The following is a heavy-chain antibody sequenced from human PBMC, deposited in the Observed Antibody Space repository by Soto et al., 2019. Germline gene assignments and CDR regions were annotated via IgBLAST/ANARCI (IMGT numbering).Heavy chain of an antibody. V-gene: IGHV4-39*01. CDR1: GGSISSSSYY. D-gene: IGHD1-1*01. Sequence: PSETLSLTCTVSGGSISSSSYYWGWIRQPPGKGLEWIGSIYYSGSTYYNPSLKSRVTISVDTSKNQFSLKLSSVTAADTAVYYCARLKLTLGYYYYGMDVWGQGTTVTV. CDR2: IYYSGST. CDR3: ARLKLTLGYYYYGMDV. J-gene: IGHJ6*02.